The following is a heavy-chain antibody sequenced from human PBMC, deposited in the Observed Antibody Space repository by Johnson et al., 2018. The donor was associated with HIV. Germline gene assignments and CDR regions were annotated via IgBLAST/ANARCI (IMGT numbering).Heavy chain of an antibody. Sequence: QVQLVESGGGVVQPGRSLRLSCAASGFTFSNYGMHWVRQAPGKGLEWVAVTWFDGRNKYYSDSVKGRFTISRDNSKSTLYLQMNSLRAEDTALYYCAKDRAMRQWEWDAFDIWGQGTMVTVSS. CDR1: GFTFSNYG. CDR2: TWFDGRNK. J-gene: IGHJ3*02. CDR3: AKDRAMRQWEWDAFDI. V-gene: IGHV3-33*06. D-gene: IGHD1-26*01.